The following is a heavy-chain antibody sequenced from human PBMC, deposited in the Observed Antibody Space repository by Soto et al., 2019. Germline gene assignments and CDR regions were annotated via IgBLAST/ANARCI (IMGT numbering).Heavy chain of an antibody. J-gene: IGHJ4*02. V-gene: IGHV4-34*01. D-gene: IGHD1-26*01. CDR2: INHSGST. CDR3: ARDPGSYSDYFDY. Sequence: QVQLQQWGAGLLKPSETLSLTCAVYGESFSGYYWTWIRQPPGKGLEWIGEINHSGSTNYNTSLTSRVTISVDTSKNKFSLKLSSVTAADTAVYYCARDPGSYSDYFDYWGQGTLVTVSS. CDR1: GESFSGYY.